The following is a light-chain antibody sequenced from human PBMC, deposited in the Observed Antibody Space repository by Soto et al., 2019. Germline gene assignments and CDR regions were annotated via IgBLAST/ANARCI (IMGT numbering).Light chain of an antibody. J-gene: IGKJ3*01. CDR2: GAS. CDR1: QSIGSN. Sequence: EKVMSQSPATLSMSPGERATLSCRASQSIGSNLAWYQQKPGQAPRLLIYGASTRATGIPARLSGNGFGTDFTLTISSLQSEDFAVYFCQQYNNWPLFTFGPGTKVD. CDR3: QQYNNWPLFT. V-gene: IGKV3-15*01.